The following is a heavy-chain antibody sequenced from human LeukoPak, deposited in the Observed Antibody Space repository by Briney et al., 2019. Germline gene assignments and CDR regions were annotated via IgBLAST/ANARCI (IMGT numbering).Heavy chain of an antibody. CDR1: GGSISSSSYY. J-gene: IGHJ6*03. Sequence: PSETLSLTCTVSGGSISSSSYYWGWIRQPPGKGLEWIGSIYYSGSTYYNPSLKSRVTISIDTSKNQFSLKLSSVTAADTAVYYCASVPYYYDSSGYYRYYYYYYMDVWGEGTTVTVSS. D-gene: IGHD3-22*01. CDR2: IYYSGST. CDR3: ASVPYYYDSSGYYRYYYYYYMDV. V-gene: IGHV4-39*01.